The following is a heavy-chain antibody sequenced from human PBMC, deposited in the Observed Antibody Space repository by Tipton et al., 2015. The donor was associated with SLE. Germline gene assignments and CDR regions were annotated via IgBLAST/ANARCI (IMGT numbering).Heavy chain of an antibody. CDR1: GGSFSGYY. J-gene: IGHJ4*02. V-gene: IGHV4-34*01. D-gene: IGHD2/OR15-2a*01. Sequence: TLSLTCAVYGGSFSGYYWSWIRQPPGKGLEWIGEINHSGSTNYNPSLKSRVTISVDTSKNQFSLKLSSVTAADTAAYYCARSREGLYGDYWGQGTLVTVSS. CDR2: INHSGST. CDR3: ARSREGLYGDY.